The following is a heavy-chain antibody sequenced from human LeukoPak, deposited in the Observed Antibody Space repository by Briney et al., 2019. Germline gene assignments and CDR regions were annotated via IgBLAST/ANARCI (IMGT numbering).Heavy chain of an antibody. CDR3: ASGITMIRGPTHFDY. CDR2: VSSSSSYR. Sequence: GGSLRLSCAASGFTFSSYSMNWVRQAPGKGLEWVSPVSSSSSYRYYADPVKGRFTISRDNAKNSLYLQMNSLRAEDTAVYYCASGITMIRGPTHFDYWGQGTLVTVSS. CDR1: GFTFSSYS. J-gene: IGHJ4*02. V-gene: IGHV3-21*01. D-gene: IGHD3-10*01.